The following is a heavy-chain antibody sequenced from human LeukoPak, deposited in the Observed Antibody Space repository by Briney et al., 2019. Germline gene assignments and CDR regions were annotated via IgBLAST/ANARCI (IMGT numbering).Heavy chain of an antibody. V-gene: IGHV3-48*02. D-gene: IGHD3-10*01. CDR2: ISSSSSTI. Sequence: PGGSLRLSCVTSGFTFSSHAMNWVRQAPGKGLEWVSYISSSSSTIYYADSVKGRFTISRDNAKNSVYLQMSSLRDEDTAVYYCARDGIAMVRGVMIDFDYWGQGTRVTVSS. CDR1: GFTFSSHA. J-gene: IGHJ4*02. CDR3: ARDGIAMVRGVMIDFDY.